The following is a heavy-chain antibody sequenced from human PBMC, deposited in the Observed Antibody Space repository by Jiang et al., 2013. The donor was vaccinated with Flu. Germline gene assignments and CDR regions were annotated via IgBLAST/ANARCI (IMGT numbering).Heavy chain of an antibody. Sequence: GTTDYAASVKGRFTISXDDSKSIAYLQIISLKTEDTAVYYCTRDLVRXIILIPATYFDYWGQGALVTVSS. J-gene: IGHJ4*02. V-gene: IGHV3-49*02. CDR3: TRDLVRXIILIPATYFDY. D-gene: IGHD2-2*01. CDR2: GTT.